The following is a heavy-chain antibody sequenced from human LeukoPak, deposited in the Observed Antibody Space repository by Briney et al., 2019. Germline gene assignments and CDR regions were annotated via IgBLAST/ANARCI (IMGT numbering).Heavy chain of an antibody. CDR2: ISSSSSYT. D-gene: IGHD3-10*01. Sequence: GGSLRLSCAASGFTFSDYYMSWIRQAPGKGLEWVSYISSSSSYTNYADSVKGRFTISRDNAKNTLYLQMSSLRAEDTAMYFCARVGGRGSIGGDCWGQGTLVTVSS. CDR3: ARVGGRGSIGGDC. J-gene: IGHJ4*02. CDR1: GFTFSDYY. V-gene: IGHV3-11*06.